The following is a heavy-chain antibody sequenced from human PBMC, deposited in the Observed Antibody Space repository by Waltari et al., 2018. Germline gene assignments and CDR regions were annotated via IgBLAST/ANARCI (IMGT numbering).Heavy chain of an antibody. CDR3: ARDFAGSPTGAFDV. J-gene: IGHJ3*01. CDR2: IGWNSGNI. Sequence: QLVESGGDWVQPGGSLRLSCVASGFPFDEFAIHWGRQVPGKGLEWVSGIGWNSGNIAYGDFVKGRFIISRDNAKNSLYLQMNSLRREDTALYYCARDFAGSPTGAFDVWGQGTMVTVSS. CDR1: GFPFDEFA. D-gene: IGHD1-26*01. V-gene: IGHV3-9*01.